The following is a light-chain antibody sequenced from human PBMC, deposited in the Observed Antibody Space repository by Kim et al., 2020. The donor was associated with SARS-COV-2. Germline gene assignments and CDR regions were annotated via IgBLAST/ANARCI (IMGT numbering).Light chain of an antibody. CDR1: RSDVGGYNY. CDR3: SSYTSSNSLV. J-gene: IGLJ2*01. V-gene: IGLV2-14*03. CDR2: DVC. Sequence: QSITLSCTGTRSDVGGYNYVSWYQQHPGKAPKLMIYDVCNRPSGISNRFSGSKSGDTASLTISGLQAEDEADYYCSSYTSSNSLVFGGGTQLTVL.